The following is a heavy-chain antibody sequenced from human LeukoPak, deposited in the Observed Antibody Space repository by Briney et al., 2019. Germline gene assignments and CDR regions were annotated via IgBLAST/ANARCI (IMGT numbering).Heavy chain of an antibody. D-gene: IGHD3-10*01. J-gene: IGHJ5*02. V-gene: IGHV4-39*01. CDR2: TCYSGST. Sequence: SETLSLTCTVSGGSISSSSYYWGWIRQPPGKGLEWIRSTCYSGSTYYNPSLKSRVTISVDTSKNKFSLKLSSVTAADTAVYYCVKTPRLLWFGELLAGWFDPWGQGTLVTVSS. CDR1: GGSISSSSYY. CDR3: VKTPRLLWFGELLAGWFDP.